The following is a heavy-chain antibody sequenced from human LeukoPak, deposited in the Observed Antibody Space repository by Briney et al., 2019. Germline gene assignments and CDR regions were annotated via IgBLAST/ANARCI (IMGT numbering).Heavy chain of an antibody. J-gene: IGHJ4*02. V-gene: IGHV4-59*08. CDR3: ARHSPSKVGFDY. D-gene: IGHD1-26*01. CDR1: DASISSYS. CDR2: IYNIGSS. Sequence: SQTLSLTCTVSDASISSYSWSWIRQPPGKGLEWIGYIYNIGSSNYNPSLKSRVTISADTSKNQFSLKLNSVTAADTAVYYCARHSPSKVGFDYWGQGTLVAVSS.